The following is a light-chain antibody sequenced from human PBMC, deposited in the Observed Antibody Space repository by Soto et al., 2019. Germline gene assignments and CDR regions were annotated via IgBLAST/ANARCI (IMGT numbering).Light chain of an antibody. CDR1: QIISTW. CDR3: QQYNSYSTFGPAT. Sequence: DIQMTQSPSTLSSSVGDRFTITCLSSQIISTWLAWYQQKPGKAPKLLIYSASDLESGVPSRFSGSGFGTEFTLTITSLQPDDFATYYCQQYNSYSTFGPATFGQGTKVDIK. CDR2: SAS. V-gene: IGKV1-5*03. J-gene: IGKJ1*01.